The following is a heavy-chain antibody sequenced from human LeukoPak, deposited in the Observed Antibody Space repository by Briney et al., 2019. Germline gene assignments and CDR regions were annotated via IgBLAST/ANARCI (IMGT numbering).Heavy chain of an antibody. CDR1: GFTVSNTY. J-gene: IGHJ2*01. V-gene: IGHV3-53*01. D-gene: IGHD3-22*01. CDR2: IYSVGGT. Sequence: GGSLRLSCAASGFTVSNTYMSWVRQAPGKGLEWVSIIYSVGGTRSADSVKGRFTISRNNSRTTLYLHMNGLRAGDAAFYYCGRDNYEGSVFSGGGGTLATVP. CDR3: GRDNYEGSVFS.